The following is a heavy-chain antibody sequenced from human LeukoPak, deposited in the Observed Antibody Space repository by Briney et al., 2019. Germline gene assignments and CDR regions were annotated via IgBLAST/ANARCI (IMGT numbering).Heavy chain of an antibody. CDR2: IKQDGSEK. CDR1: GFTFSSYW. J-gene: IGHJ4*02. D-gene: IGHD3-9*01. Sequence: QPGGSLRLSCAASGFTFSSYWLSWVRQAPGKGLEWVANIKQDGSEKYYVDSVKGRFTISRDNAKNSLYLQMNSLRVGDTAVYYCARDFRLRYFDWLPSFDYWGQGTLVTVSS. V-gene: IGHV3-7*01. CDR3: ARDFRLRYFDWLPSFDY.